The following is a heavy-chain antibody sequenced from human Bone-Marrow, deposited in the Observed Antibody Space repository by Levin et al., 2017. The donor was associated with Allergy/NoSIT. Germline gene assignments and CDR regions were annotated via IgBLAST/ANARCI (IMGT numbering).Heavy chain of an antibody. J-gene: IGHJ6*02. D-gene: IGHD5-18*01. CDR1: GFTFSNYA. Sequence: PGGSLRLSCAASGFTFSNYAMSWVRQAPGKGPEWVSSISGSGASTYYADSVKGRFTISRDKSKNTLYLQMNTLRAEDTAVYYCAKDHGYSYGSIESNGMDVWGQGTTVTVSS. CDR2: ISGSGAST. V-gene: IGHV3-23*01. CDR3: AKDHGYSYGSIESNGMDV.